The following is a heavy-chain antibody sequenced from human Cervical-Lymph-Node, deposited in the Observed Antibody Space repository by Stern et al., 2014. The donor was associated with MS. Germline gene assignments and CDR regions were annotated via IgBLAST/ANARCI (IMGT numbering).Heavy chain of an antibody. V-gene: IGHV1-69*12. D-gene: IGHD6-13*01. CDR3: ARGGSSWYSDF. Sequence: QVQLVQSGAEVKKPGSSVKVSCKSSGETFSSDAISWVRQAPGQGLEWMGGIIPMTEIANYAQKFQGRVTITADEATRTAYMYLSGLRSDDTAVYYCARGGSSWYSDFWGQGTLVTVSS. CDR1: GETFSSDA. CDR2: IIPMTEIA. J-gene: IGHJ4*02.